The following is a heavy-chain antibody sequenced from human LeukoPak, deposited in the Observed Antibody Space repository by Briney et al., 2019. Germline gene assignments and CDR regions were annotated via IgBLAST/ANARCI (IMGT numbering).Heavy chain of an antibody. CDR1: GYSISSGYY. CDR2: IFRSGST. D-gene: IGHD2-15*01. Sequence: SETLSLTCAVSGYSISSGYYWGWIRQPPGKGLEWIGSIFRSGSTHYHPSLKSRVTISVDTSKNQFSLKPSSVTAADTAVYYCARHAYCSGGSCPDFWGQGTLVTVSS. J-gene: IGHJ4*02. V-gene: IGHV4-38-2*01. CDR3: ARHAYCSGGSCPDF.